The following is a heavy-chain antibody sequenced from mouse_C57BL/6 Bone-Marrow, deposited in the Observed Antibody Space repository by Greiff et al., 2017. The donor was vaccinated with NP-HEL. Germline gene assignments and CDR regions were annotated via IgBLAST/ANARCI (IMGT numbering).Heavy chain of an antibody. D-gene: IGHD5-1*01. V-gene: IGHV1-59*01. Sequence: QVQLQQPGAELVRPGTSVKLSCTASGYTFTSSWMHWVKQTPGQGLEWIGVIDPSDSYTNYNQKFKGKGTLTVDTSSSTGCVQLNSLTSEDSAVYYCARKPNEYNGYFDVWGKGTTLTVSS. CDR1: GYTFTSSW. CDR3: ARKPNEYNGYFDV. CDR2: IDPSDSYT. J-gene: IGHJ2*01.